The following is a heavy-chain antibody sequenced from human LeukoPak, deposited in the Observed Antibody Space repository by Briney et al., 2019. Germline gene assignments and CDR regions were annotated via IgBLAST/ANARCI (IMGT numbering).Heavy chain of an antibody. J-gene: IGHJ4*02. CDR3: VKDLLVGATGSIDY. CDR2: ISSYGGST. Sequence: GGSLRLSCSASGFTFSSYAMHWVRQAPGKGLEYASAISSYGGSTYYADSVKGRFTISRDNSKNTLYLQMSSLRAEDTAVYYCVKDLLVGATGSIDYWGQGTLVTVSS. V-gene: IGHV3-64D*06. D-gene: IGHD1-26*01. CDR1: GFTFSSYA.